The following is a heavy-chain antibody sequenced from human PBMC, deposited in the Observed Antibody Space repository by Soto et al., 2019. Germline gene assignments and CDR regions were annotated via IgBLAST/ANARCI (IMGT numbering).Heavy chain of an antibody. CDR3: VRDKSPYSSGWHNRHFDY. CDR1: GFTFSSYA. J-gene: IGHJ4*02. V-gene: IGHV3-30-3*01. CDR2: ISYDGSNK. D-gene: IGHD6-19*01. Sequence: QVQLVESGGGVVQPGRSLRLSCAASGFTFSSYAKHWVRQAPGKGLEWVAVISYDGSNKYYADSVKGRFTISRDNSKTLYLQMNSLRAEDTAVYYCVRDKSPYSSGWHNRHFDYWGQRTLVTVSS.